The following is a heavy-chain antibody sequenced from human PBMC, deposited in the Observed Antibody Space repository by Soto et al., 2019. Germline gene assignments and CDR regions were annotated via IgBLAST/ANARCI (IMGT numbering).Heavy chain of an antibody. D-gene: IGHD3-10*01. Sequence: TLSLTCAVSGGSMSSGGHFWSWIRQPPGKGLEWIGYIYHSGSTYYNPSLKSRVTISVDRSKNQFSLKLSSVTAADTAVYYCARGLGPWGQGTLVTVSS. CDR2: IYHSGST. J-gene: IGHJ5*02. V-gene: IGHV4-30-2*01. CDR3: ARGLGP. CDR1: GGSMSSGGHF.